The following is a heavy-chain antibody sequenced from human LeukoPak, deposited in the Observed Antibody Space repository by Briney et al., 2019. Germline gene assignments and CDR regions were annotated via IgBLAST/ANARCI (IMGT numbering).Heavy chain of an antibody. J-gene: IGHJ5*02. CDR3: ASDYGGNFNCLDP. Sequence: ASVKVSCKASGYTFSGYCMHWVRQAPGQGLEWMGWINPNSGDTNFAQKFQGRVTITRDTSISTAYMELSRLRSDDTAVYYCASDYGGNFNCLDPWGQGTLVTVSS. CDR1: GYTFSGYC. CDR2: INPNSGDT. V-gene: IGHV1-2*02. D-gene: IGHD4-23*01.